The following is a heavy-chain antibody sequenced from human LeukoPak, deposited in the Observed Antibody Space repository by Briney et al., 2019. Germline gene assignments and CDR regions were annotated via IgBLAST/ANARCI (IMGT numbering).Heavy chain of an antibody. CDR2: IYTSGST. J-gene: IGHJ5*02. D-gene: IGHD3-3*01. CDR3: AREAIFGAASWFDP. V-gene: IGHV4-61*02. Sequence: SQTLSLTCTVSGGSISSGSYYWSWIRQPAGKGLEWIGRIYTSGSTNYNPSLKSRVTISVDTSKNQFSLKLSSVTAADTAVYYCAREAIFGAASWFDPWGQGALVTVSS. CDR1: GGSISSGSYY.